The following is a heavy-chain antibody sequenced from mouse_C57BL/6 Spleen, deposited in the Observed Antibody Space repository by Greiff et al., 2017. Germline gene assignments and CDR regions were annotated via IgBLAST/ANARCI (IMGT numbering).Heavy chain of an antibody. V-gene: IGHV5-17*01. J-gene: IGHJ3*01. Sequence: EVQLVESGGGLVKPGGSLKLSCAASGFTFSDYGMHWVRQAPEKGLEWVAYISSGSSTIYYADTVKGRFTISRDNAKNTLFLQMTSLRSEDTAMYYCARPGVTTSWFAYWGQGTLVTVSA. CDR1: GFTFSDYG. CDR3: ARPGVTTSWFAY. CDR2: ISSGSSTI. D-gene: IGHD2-5*01.